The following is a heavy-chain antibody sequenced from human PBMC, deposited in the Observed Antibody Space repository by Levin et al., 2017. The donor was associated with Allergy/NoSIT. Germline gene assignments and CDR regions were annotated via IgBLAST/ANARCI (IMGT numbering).Heavy chain of an antibody. CDR2: ISSRGSPI. V-gene: IGHV3-48*03. CDR3: VRDHGRNSPYWYFDL. CDR1: GVMFSTYE. Sequence: GGSLRLSCITSGVMFSTYEMNWVRQAPGKEVEWISYISSRGSPIYYADSVKGRFTISRDNAKKSVYLQMDSLRVEDTAIYYCVRDHGRNSPYWYFDLWGRGTLVSVSS. D-gene: IGHD1-26*01. J-gene: IGHJ2*01.